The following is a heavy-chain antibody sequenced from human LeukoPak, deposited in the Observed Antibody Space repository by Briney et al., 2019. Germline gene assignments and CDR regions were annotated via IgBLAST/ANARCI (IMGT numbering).Heavy chain of an antibody. CDR1: GFTFDDYA. Sequence: GGSLRLPCAASGFTFDDYAMHWVRQAPGKGLEWVSGISWNSGSIGYADSVKGRFTISRDNAKNSLYLQMNSLRAEDTALYYCTRSRGDGTMDNWGQGTLVTVSS. V-gene: IGHV3-9*01. J-gene: IGHJ4*02. CDR3: TRSRGDGTMDN. CDR2: ISWNSGSI. D-gene: IGHD1-7*01.